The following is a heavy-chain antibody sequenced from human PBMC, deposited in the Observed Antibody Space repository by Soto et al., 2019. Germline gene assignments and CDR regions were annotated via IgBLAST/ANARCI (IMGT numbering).Heavy chain of an antibody. J-gene: IGHJ6*02. D-gene: IGHD2-2*01. V-gene: IGHV3-33*01. CDR3: ARDPSIVLVPAATYYYYYYGMDV. CDR2: IWYDGSNK. Sequence: PGGSLRLSCAASGFTFSSYGMHWVRQAPGKGLEWGAVIWYDGSNKYYADSVKGRFTISRDNSKNSLYLQMNSLRAEDTAVYYCARDPSIVLVPAATYYYYYYGMDVWGQGTTVTVSS. CDR1: GFTFSSYG.